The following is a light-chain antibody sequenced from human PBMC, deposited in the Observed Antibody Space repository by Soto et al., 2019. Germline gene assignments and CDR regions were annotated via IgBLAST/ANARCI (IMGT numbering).Light chain of an antibody. CDR1: QSLITRY. CDR2: GAS. CDR3: QQYGTSPT. V-gene: IGKV3-20*01. J-gene: IGKJ5*01. Sequence: LAPRGRATLSCRASQSLITRYLAWYQQKPGQAPRLLIYGASSRATGIPDRFSGSGSGTDFTLTISRLEPEDFAVYSCQQYGTSPTFGQGTRLEIK.